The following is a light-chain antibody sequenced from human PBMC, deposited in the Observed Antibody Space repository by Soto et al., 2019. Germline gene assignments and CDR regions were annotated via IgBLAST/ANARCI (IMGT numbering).Light chain of an antibody. CDR1: QGISSY. CDR2: AAS. Sequence: DHQLTQSPSFLSASVGDRVSITSRASQGISSYLAWYQQKPGKAPKLLIYAASTLQSGVPSRFSGSGSRTEFTLTISSLQHEDFATYYCQQLNSYPITFGQGTRLEIK. CDR3: QQLNSYPIT. J-gene: IGKJ5*01. V-gene: IGKV1-9*01.